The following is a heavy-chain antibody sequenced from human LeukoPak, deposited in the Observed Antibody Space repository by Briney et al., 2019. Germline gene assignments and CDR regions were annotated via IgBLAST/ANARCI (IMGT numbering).Heavy chain of an antibody. CDR2: INSDGSST. D-gene: IGHD2-15*01. V-gene: IGHV3-74*01. J-gene: IGHJ4*02. CDR3: TTLTKVVGRDY. Sequence: GGSLRLSCAASGFTFSSYWMHWVRQAPGKGLVWVSRINSDGSSTSYADSVKGRFTISRDNAKNTLYLQMNSLRAEDTAVYYCTTLTKVVGRDYWGQGTLVTVSS. CDR1: GFTFSSYW.